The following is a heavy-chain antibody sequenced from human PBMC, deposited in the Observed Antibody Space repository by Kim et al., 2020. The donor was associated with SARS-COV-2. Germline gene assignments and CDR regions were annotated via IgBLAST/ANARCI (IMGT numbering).Heavy chain of an antibody. J-gene: IGHJ6*02. V-gene: IGHV3-73*01. CDR2: IRSKVNSYAT. CDR3: TREGDYYGMDV. Sequence: GGSLRLSCAASGFTFSGSGMHWVRQASGKGLEWVGRIRSKVNSYATAYAASVKGRFTISRGDSKNMAYLQMNSLKTEDTAVYYCTREGDYYGMDVWGQGTTVTVSS. CDR1: GFTFSGSG.